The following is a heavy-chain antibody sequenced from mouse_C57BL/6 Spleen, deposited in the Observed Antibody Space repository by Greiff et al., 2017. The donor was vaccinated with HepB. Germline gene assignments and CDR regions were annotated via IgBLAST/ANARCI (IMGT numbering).Heavy chain of an antibody. D-gene: IGHD1-1*01. CDR3: ARRDYGSGGYFDV. V-gene: IGHV1-42*01. J-gene: IGHJ1*03. Sequence: VQLQQSGPELVKPGASVKISCKASGYSFTGYYMNWVKQSPEKSLEWIGEINPSTGGTTYNQKFKAKATLTVDKSSSTAYMQLKSLTSEDSAVYYCARRDYGSGGYFDVWGTGTTVTVSS. CDR2: INPSTGGT. CDR1: GYSFTGYY.